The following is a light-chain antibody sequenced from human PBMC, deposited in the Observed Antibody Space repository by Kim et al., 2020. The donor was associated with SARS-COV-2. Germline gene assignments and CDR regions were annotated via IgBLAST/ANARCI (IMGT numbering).Light chain of an antibody. V-gene: IGKV3-11*01. CDR2: DAS. J-gene: IGKJ5*01. Sequence: SPGERATLSCRASQSFSSYLAWYQQKPGQAPRLLIYDASNRATGIPSRFSVSVAGTDFTLTISSLEPEDFAVYYCEKRSNWPPITFGQGTRLEIK. CDR1: QSFSSY. CDR3: EKRSNWPPIT.